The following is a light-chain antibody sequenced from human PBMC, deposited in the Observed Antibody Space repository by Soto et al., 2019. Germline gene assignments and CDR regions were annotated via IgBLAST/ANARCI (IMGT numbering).Light chain of an antibody. V-gene: IGKV1-8*01. Sequence: AIRMTQSPSSFSASTGDRVTITCRASQAISTYLAWYQQKPGKPPKLLIYAASILQSGVPSRFSGSGPGTEFTLTISSLQTEDFATYYCQQYYSYPATFGQGTKVEIK. CDR3: QQYYSYPAT. CDR1: QAISTY. CDR2: AAS. J-gene: IGKJ1*01.